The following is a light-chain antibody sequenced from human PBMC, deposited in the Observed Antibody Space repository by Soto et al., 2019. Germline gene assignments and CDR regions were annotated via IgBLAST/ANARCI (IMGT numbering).Light chain of an antibody. Sequence: QSVLTQPPSVSGSPGQSVAISCTGTSSDVGSYNRVSWYQQSPGTAPKLMIYEVSNRPSGVPDRFSGSKSGNTASLTISGLQAEDEADYYCSSYTTSSTSLFGGGTKLTVL. J-gene: IGLJ2*01. CDR2: EVS. CDR1: SSDVGSYNR. V-gene: IGLV2-18*02. CDR3: SSYTTSSTSL.